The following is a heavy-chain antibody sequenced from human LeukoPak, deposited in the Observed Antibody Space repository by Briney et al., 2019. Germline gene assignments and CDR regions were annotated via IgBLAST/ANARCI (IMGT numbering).Heavy chain of an antibody. V-gene: IGHV4-59*08. CDR3: ARTNYYDSSGYSDY. CDR2: IYYSGST. CDR1: GFTFSDYS. D-gene: IGHD3-22*01. J-gene: IGHJ4*02. Sequence: LRLSCAASGFTFSDYSMSWIRQPPGKGLEWIGYIYYSGSTNYNPSLKSRVTISVDTSKNQFSLKLSSVTAADTAVYYCARTNYYDSSGYSDYWGQGTLVTVSS.